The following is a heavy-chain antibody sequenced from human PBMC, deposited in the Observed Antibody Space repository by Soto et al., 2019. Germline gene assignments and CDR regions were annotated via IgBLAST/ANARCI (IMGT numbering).Heavy chain of an antibody. V-gene: IGHV3-30-3*01. J-gene: IGHJ4*02. Sequence: QVQLVESGGGVVQPGRSLRLSCSASGFTLSGYVMHWVRQAPGKGLEWVAAISHGGSNKYYADSVKGRLTISRDDSXXTLYVQMNSLRPEDTAQYYCAREGYTSGYAPSFDYWGQGTLVTVSS. CDR3: AREGYTSGYAPSFDY. CDR2: ISHGGSNK. D-gene: IGHD3-22*01. CDR1: GFTLSGYV.